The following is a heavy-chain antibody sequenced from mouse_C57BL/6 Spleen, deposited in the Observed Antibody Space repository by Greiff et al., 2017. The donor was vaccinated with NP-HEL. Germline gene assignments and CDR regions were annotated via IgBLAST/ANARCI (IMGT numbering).Heavy chain of an antibody. CDR2: IYPGDGDT. CDR3: ARVATGYYFDY. J-gene: IGHJ2*01. D-gene: IGHD1-2*01. CDR1: GYAFSSSW. Sequence: QVQLKESGPELVKPGASVKISCKASGYAFSSSWMNWVKQRPGKGLEWIGRIYPGDGDTNCNGKFKGKATLTADKSSSTAYMQLSSLTSEDSAVYFCARVATGYYFDYWGQGTTLTVSS. V-gene: IGHV1-82*01.